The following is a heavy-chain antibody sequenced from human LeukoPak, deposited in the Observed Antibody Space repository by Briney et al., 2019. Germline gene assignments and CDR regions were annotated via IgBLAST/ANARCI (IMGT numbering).Heavy chain of an antibody. V-gene: IGHV1-2*02. J-gene: IGHJ6*03. CDR1: GYTFTGYY. D-gene: IGHD5-18*01. CDR2: INPNSVGT. CDR3: AVSLDTAMVTSHYYYYYYMDV. Sequence: ASVKVSCKASGYTFTGYYMHWVRQAPGQGLEWMGWINPNSVGTNYAQKFQGRVTMTRDTSISTAYMELSRLRSDDTAVYYCAVSLDTAMVTSHYYYYYYMDVWGKGTTVTISS.